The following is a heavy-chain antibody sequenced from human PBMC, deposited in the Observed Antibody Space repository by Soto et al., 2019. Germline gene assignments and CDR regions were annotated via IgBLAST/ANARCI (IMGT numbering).Heavy chain of an antibody. CDR2: INGGGENT. J-gene: IGHJ5*02. V-gene: IGHV3-23*01. CDR1: RFSFNTFA. Sequence: GGSLRLSCVTSRFSFNTFAMSWVRQAPGKGLEWVSAINGGGENTYYADSVKGRFTISRDNSKNTLYLQMDSLRAEDTAVYYCARNVLRGYCSSSSCPFDPWGQGTLVTVSS. CDR3: ARNVLRGYCSSSSCPFDP. D-gene: IGHD2-2*01.